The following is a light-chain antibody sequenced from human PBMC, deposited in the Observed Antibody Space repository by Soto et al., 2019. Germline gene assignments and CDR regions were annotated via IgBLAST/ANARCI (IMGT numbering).Light chain of an antibody. J-gene: IGKJ4*01. CDR3: QQYGTLPVT. CDR1: QNISNR. Sequence: DIQMTQSPSSLSASVGDRVTITCRASQNISNRLFWYQQRPETAPTSLIFASSSLESGVPSRFSGSGSGTEFTPNIISLQPEDFATYYCQQYGTLPVTFGGGTKVEI. CDR2: ASS. V-gene: IGKV1D-16*01.